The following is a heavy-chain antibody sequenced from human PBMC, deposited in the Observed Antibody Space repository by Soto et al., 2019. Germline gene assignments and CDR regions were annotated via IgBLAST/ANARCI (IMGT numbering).Heavy chain of an antibody. CDR3: AGDSSSWYGMDV. CDR2: ISYDGSKK. D-gene: IGHD6-13*01. CDR1: GFTFSSYA. J-gene: IGHJ6*02. Sequence: QVQLVESGGGVVQPGRSLRLSCAASGFTFSSYAMHWVRQAPGKGLEWVAVISYDGSKKYYADSVKGRFTISRDNSKNTLYLQMNSLRAEDTAGYYCAGDSSSWYGMDVWGQGTTVTVSS. V-gene: IGHV3-30-3*01.